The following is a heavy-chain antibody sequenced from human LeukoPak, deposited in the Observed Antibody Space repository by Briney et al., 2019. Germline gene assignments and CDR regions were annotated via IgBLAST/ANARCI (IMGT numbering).Heavy chain of an antibody. Sequence: ASVTVSCKAYGYTFTSYDINWVRQATGQGLEWMGWMNPNSGNTGYAQKFQGRVAMTRNTSISTAYMELSSLRSEDTAVYYCARLRGLAFDIWGQGTMVTVSS. CDR3: ARLRGLAFDI. CDR1: GYTFTSYD. D-gene: IGHD6-19*01. J-gene: IGHJ3*02. CDR2: MNPNSGNT. V-gene: IGHV1-8*01.